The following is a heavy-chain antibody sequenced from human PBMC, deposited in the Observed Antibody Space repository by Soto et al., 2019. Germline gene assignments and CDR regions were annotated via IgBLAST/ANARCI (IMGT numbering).Heavy chain of an antibody. CDR1: GFTFSSYG. V-gene: IGHV3-33*01. CDR3: ARVLGDYGSFVY. J-gene: IGHJ4*01. CDR2: IWYDGSNK. Sequence: QVQLVESGGGVVQPGRSLRLSCAASGFTFSSYGMHWVRQAPGKGLEWVAVIWYDGSNKYYADSVKGRFTISRDNSTNTLYRQMNSLRAADTAVYYCARVLGDYGSFVYWGHGNLVTVAS. D-gene: IGHD4-17*01.